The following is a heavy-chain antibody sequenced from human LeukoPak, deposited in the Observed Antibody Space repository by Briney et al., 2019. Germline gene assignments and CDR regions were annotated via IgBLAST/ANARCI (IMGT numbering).Heavy chain of an antibody. CDR2: ISAYNGNT. Sequence: GALVKVSCKASGYTFTSYGISWVRQAPGQGLEWMGWISAYNGNTNYAQKLQGRVTMTTDTSTSTAYMELRSLRSDDTAVYYCARTREYSSSWYFPPFDPWGQGTLVTVSS. J-gene: IGHJ5*02. CDR3: ARTREYSSSWYFPPFDP. CDR1: GYTFTSYG. V-gene: IGHV1-18*01. D-gene: IGHD6-13*01.